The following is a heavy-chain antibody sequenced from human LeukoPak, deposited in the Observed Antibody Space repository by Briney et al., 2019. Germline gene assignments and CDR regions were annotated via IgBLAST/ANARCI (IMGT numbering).Heavy chain of an antibody. D-gene: IGHD2-2*01. CDR3: ARVGGDIVVVPAARHFDL. CDR1: GYTFTGYY. V-gene: IGHV1-2*02. J-gene: IGHJ2*01. CDR2: INPNSGGT. Sequence: ASVKVSCKGSGYTFTGYYMHWVRQAPGQGLEWMGWINPNSGGTNYAQKFQGRVTMTRDTSISTAYMELSRLRSDDTAVYYCARVGGDIVVVPAARHFDLWGRGTLVTVSS.